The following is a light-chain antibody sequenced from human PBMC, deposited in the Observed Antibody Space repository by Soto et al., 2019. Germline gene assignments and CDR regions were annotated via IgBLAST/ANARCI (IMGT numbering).Light chain of an antibody. J-gene: IGKJ3*01. CDR3: QQDNDWPCT. CDR1: QSVGSN. V-gene: IGKV3-15*01. CDR2: GAS. Sequence: EMVISQSPANLSVSPGESATLSCRASQSVGSNLAWYQQKPGQAPRLLIYGASTRATGIPARFSGSGSGTEFTLTISSLQSEDFAVYYSQQDNDWPCTVGPGTKVDSK.